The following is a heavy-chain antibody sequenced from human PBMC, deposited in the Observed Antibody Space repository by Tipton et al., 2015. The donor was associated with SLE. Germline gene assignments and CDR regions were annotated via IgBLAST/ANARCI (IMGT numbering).Heavy chain of an antibody. CDR3: AGDGSSGWYFDC. Sequence: QLVQSGGGLVKPGGSLRLSCAASGFTFSSYSMNWVRQAPGKGVEWIGEINHSGSTNYNPSLKSRVTISVDTTKNQFSLKLTSVTAADAAVYYCAGDGSSGWYFDCWGQGTVVTVSA. J-gene: IGHJ4*02. D-gene: IGHD6-19*01. CDR1: GFTFSSYS. CDR2: INHSGST. V-gene: IGHV4-34*01.